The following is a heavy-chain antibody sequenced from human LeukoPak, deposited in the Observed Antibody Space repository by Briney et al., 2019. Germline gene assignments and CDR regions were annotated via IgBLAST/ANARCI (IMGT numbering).Heavy chain of an antibody. D-gene: IGHD2-2*01. CDR3: ARGLGTSWDYFDY. CDR1: GGSSSSYY. CDR2: IYYSGST. V-gene: IGHV4-59*01. Sequence: SETLSLTCTVSGGSSSSYYWSWIRQPPGKGLEWIGYIYYSGSTNYNPSLKSRVTISVDTSKNQFSLKLSSVTAADTAVYYCARGLGTSWDYFDYWGQGTLVTVSS. J-gene: IGHJ4*02.